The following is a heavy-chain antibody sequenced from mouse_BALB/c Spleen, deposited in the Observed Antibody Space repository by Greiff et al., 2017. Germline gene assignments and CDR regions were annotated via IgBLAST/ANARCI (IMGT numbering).Heavy chain of an antibody. Sequence: EVQGVESGGGLVQPGGSRKLSCAASGFTFRSFGMHWVRQAPEKGLEWVAYISSGSSTIYYADTVKGRFTISRDNPKNTLFLQMTSLRSEDTAMYYCAYGYDWYFDVWGAGTTVTVSS. CDR2: ISSGSSTI. CDR3: AYGYDWYFDV. V-gene: IGHV5-17*02. CDR1: GFTFRSFG. D-gene: IGHD2-2*01. J-gene: IGHJ1*01.